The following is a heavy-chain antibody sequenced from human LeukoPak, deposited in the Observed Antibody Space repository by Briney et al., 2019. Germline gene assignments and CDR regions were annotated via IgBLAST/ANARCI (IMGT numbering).Heavy chain of an antibody. CDR2: INPNSGGT. CDR3: ARAQGPYSSSPFDY. Sequence: ASVKVSCKASGYTFTGYYMHWVRQAPGQGLEWMGWINPNSGGTNYAQKFQGRVTMTRDTSISTAYMELSRLRSDDTAVYYCARAQGPYSSSPFDYWGQGTLVTVSS. J-gene: IGHJ4*02. D-gene: IGHD6-6*01. V-gene: IGHV1-2*02. CDR1: GYTFTGYY.